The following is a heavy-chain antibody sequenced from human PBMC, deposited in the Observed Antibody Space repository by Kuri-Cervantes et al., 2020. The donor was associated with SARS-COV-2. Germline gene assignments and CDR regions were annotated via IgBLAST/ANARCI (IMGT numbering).Heavy chain of an antibody. CDR1: GGSFSGYY. CDR3: ARFFDY. Sequence: GSLRLSCAVYGGSFSGYYWSWIRQPPGKGLEWIGEINHSGSTNYNPSLKRRVTISVDTSKNQFSLKLSSVTAADTAVYYCARFFDYWGQGTLVTVSS. J-gene: IGHJ4*02. V-gene: IGHV4-34*01. CDR2: INHSGST.